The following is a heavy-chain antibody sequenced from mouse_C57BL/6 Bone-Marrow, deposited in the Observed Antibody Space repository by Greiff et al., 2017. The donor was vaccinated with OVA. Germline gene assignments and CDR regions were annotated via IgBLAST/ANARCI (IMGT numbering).Heavy chain of an antibody. CDR2: IYPRSGNT. J-gene: IGHJ2*01. D-gene: IGHD1-1*01. Sequence: VQLQESGAELARPGASVKLSCKASGYTFTSYGISWVKQRTGQGLEWIGEIYPRSGNTYYNEKFKGKATLTADKSSSTAYMELRSLTSEDSAVYFCARSGYYGSSYDYWGQGTTLTVSS. V-gene: IGHV1-81*01. CDR3: ARSGYYGSSYDY. CDR1: GYTFTSYG.